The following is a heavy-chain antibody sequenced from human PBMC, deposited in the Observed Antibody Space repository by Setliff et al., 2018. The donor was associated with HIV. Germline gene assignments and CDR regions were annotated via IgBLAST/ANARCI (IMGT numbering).Heavy chain of an antibody. CDR3: ARGGLVVATIWDAFDL. J-gene: IGHJ3*01. CDR2: IYHTGKT. Sequence: SETLSLTCSVSGGSISDNKYYWSWIRQPPGKGLEWTGSIYHTGKTYYNSALKNRLTISVDTSKTQFSLKLSSVTAADTAVYYCARGGLVVATIWDAFDLWGQGTMVTVSS. CDR1: GGSISDNKYY. D-gene: IGHD5-12*01. V-gene: IGHV4-39*07.